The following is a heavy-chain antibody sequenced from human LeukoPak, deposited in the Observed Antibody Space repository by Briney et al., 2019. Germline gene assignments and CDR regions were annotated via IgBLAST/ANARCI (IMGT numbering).Heavy chain of an antibody. CDR2: ISGSGGST. Sequence: GGPLRLSCVASGFTFSSYAMSWVRQAPGKGLEWVSAISGSGGSTYYADSVKGRFTISRDNSKNTLYLQMNSLRAEDTAVYYCAKGLITMIVVVINDAFDIWGQGTMVTVSS. J-gene: IGHJ3*02. CDR1: GFTFSSYA. V-gene: IGHV3-23*01. CDR3: AKGLITMIVVVINDAFDI. D-gene: IGHD3-22*01.